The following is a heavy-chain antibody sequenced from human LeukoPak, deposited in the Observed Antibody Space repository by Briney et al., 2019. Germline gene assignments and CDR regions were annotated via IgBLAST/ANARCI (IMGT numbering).Heavy chain of an antibody. D-gene: IGHD3-10*01. CDR3: ARGLYTYYYGSGSYYRGEFDY. J-gene: IGHJ4*02. Sequence: ASVKVSCKASGYTFSRYYIHWVRQAPGQGLEWMGKMNPSGGTTTYAQKFQGRVTVTRDTPTSTVYMELSSLRSEDTAVYYCARGLYTYYYGSGSYYRGEFDYWGQGTLVTVSS. CDR2: MNPSGGTT. V-gene: IGHV1-46*01. CDR1: GYTFSRYY.